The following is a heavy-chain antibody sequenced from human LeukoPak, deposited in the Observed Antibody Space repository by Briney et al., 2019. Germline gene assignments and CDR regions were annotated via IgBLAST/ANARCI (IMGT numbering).Heavy chain of an antibody. CDR3: TRDTSGSYYETVY. D-gene: IGHD1-26*01. Sequence: PGGSLRLSCTASGFTFGDYAMSWVRQAPGKGLEWVGFIRSKAYGGTAEYAASVKGRFTISRDDSKSIAYLQMNSLKTEDTAVYYCTRDTSGSYYETVYWGQGTLVTVSS. CDR1: GFTFGDYA. J-gene: IGHJ4*02. CDR2: IRSKAYGGTA. V-gene: IGHV3-49*04.